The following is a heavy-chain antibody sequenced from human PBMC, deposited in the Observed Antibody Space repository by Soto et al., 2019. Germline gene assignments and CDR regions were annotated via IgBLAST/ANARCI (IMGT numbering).Heavy chain of an antibody. CDR1: GSRFPDYH. Sequence: WASVKVSCKASGSRFPDYHIHWVRQAPGQGLEWLGRINPKSGGTSTAQKFQGWVTMTTDTSISTASMELARLTSDDTAIYYCARGDSTDCSNGVCSFFYNHDMDVWGQGTTVTVSS. D-gene: IGHD2-8*01. V-gene: IGHV1-2*04. J-gene: IGHJ6*02. CDR2: INPKSGGT. CDR3: ARGDSTDCSNGVCSFFYNHDMDV.